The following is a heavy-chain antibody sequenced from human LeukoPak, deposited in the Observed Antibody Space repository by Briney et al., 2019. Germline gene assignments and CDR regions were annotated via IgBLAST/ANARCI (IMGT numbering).Heavy chain of an antibody. Sequence: GGSLRLSCAASGFTFSSYAMSWVRQAPGKELEWVSAISGSGGSTYYADSVKGRFTISRDNSKNTLYLQMNSLRTEDTAVYYYAKDREWLGVLAYWGQGTLVTVSS. CDR3: AKDREWLGVLAY. D-gene: IGHD3-3*01. CDR1: GFTFSSYA. V-gene: IGHV3-23*01. J-gene: IGHJ4*02. CDR2: ISGSGGST.